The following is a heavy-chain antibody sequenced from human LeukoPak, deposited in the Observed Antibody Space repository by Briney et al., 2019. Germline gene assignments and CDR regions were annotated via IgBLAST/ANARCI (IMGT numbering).Heavy chain of an antibody. V-gene: IGHV3-66*01. Sequence: GGSLRLSCAASGFTVSSNYMSWVRQAPGKGLEWVSVIYSGGSTYYADSVKGRFTISRDNSKNTLYLQMDSLRAEDTAIYYCTRKTPGRTPFDYWGQGTLVTVSS. D-gene: IGHD2-15*01. CDR3: TRKTPGRTPFDY. J-gene: IGHJ4*02. CDR1: GFTVSSNY. CDR2: IYSGGST.